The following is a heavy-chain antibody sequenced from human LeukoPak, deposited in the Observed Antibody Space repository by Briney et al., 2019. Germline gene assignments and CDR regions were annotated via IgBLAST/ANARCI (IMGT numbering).Heavy chain of an antibody. D-gene: IGHD2-21*01. V-gene: IGHV3-23*01. CDR1: GFTFSSYA. J-gene: IGHJ4*02. CDR3: AKVHQVWSTSYYFDY. CDR2: ISGSGGST. Sequence: GGSLRLSCAASGFTFSSYAMSWVRQAPGKGLEWVSAISGSGGSTYYADSVKGRFTISRDNSKNTLYLQMNSLRAEDTAVYYCAKVHQVWSTSYYFDYWGQGTLVTVSS.